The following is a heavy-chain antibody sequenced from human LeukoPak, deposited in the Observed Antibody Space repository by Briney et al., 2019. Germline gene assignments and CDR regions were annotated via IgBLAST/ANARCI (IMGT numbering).Heavy chain of an antibody. V-gene: IGHV3-21*01. Sequence: GGFLRLSCAASGFNFNIYNMNWVRQAPGKGLEWVSSISTSSSYIYYADSVKGRFTISRDDAKNSLYLLMNSLRAEDTAVYYCARDDSSSKFDYWGQGTLVTVSS. CDR2: ISTSSSYI. D-gene: IGHD6-6*01. CDR1: GFNFNIYN. CDR3: ARDDSSSKFDY. J-gene: IGHJ4*02.